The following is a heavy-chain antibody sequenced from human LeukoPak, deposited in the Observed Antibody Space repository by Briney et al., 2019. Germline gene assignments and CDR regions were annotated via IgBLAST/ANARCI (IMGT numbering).Heavy chain of an antibody. CDR1: GYTFLDYG. D-gene: IGHD5-24*01. V-gene: IGHV1-18*01. CDR2: VGPYNGKT. CDR3: TRDFSAKMATITDI. Sequence: GAAVKVSCKTSGYTFLDYGISLERQAPGQGHERMGWVGPYNGKTQYSQKLQGRITLTTDTLTNTAFMELTSLSPDDTAIYYCTRDFSAKMATITDIWGQGTLVAVSS. J-gene: IGHJ4*02.